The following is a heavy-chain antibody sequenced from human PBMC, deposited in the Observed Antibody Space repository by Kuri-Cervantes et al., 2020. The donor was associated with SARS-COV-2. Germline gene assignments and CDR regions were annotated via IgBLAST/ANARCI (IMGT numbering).Heavy chain of an antibody. CDR1: GGSISSGSYY. D-gene: IGHD2-2*01. Sequence: SETLSLTCSVSGGSISSGSYYWTWIRQPAGEGLEYIGRIYTSGSTDYNSSLKSRVTISIDTSQSRFSLHLTSVTAADTAVYFCARVSSVPAQLSYFRYYYIDVWGKGTTVTVSS. CDR3: ARVSSVPAQLSYFRYYYIDV. V-gene: IGHV4-61*02. J-gene: IGHJ6*03. CDR2: IYTSGST.